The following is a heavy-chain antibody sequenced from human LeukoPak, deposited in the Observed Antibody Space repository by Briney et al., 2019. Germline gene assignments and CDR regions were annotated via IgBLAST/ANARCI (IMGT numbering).Heavy chain of an antibody. CDR2: MNPVSGNA. D-gene: IGHD6-13*01. CDR1: GYTFTNFD. Sequence: ASVKVSCKASGYTFTNFDINWVRQAPGQGLEWMGWMNPVSGNAGSAQKFQGRVTLTRDTSISTAYMELSSLRSEDTAVYYCARGDSSSWYRLVDYWGQGTLVTVSS. J-gene: IGHJ4*02. V-gene: IGHV1-8*01. CDR3: ARGDSSSWYRLVDY.